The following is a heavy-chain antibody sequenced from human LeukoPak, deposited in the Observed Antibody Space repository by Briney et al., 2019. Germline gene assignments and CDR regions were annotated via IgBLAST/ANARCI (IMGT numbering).Heavy chain of an antibody. CDR2: TGNAGDT. CDR1: GFTFSNYD. Sequence: GSLRLSCAASGFTFSNYDMHWVRQPTGQGLEWVSGTGNAGDTYYAGSVKGRFTISRENAKNSLFLQMHSLTAGDTAVYYCARRRGAAGSLDSWGQGTLVTVSS. CDR3: ARRRGAAGSLDS. J-gene: IGHJ4*02. D-gene: IGHD6-13*01. V-gene: IGHV3-13*01.